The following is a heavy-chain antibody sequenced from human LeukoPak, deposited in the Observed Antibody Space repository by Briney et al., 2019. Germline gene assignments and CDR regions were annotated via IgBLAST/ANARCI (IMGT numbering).Heavy chain of an antibody. J-gene: IGHJ4*02. CDR2: VSDSDTNT. D-gene: IGHD2-21*02. V-gene: IGHV3-23*01. CDR3: VKDWRDEANCGGDCLEY. Sequence: GGSLRLSCAASGFNLYIYAMTWVRQAPGKGLEWVSSVSDSDTNTYYADSVKGRFTISRDNSKNTLYLQMNSLRAEDTAVYYCVKDWRDEANCGGDCLEYWGQGTPVTVSS. CDR1: GFNLYIYA.